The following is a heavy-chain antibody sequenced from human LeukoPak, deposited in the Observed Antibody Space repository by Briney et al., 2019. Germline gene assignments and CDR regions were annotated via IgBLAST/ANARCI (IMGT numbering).Heavy chain of an antibody. J-gene: IGHJ6*03. CDR1: GGSISSYY. D-gene: IGHD6-19*01. CDR3: AREKEIAVAGYYYYYYMDV. Sequence: SETLSLTCTVSGGSISSYYWSWIRQPAGKGLEWIGRIYTSGSTNYNPSLKSRVTMSVDTSKNQFSLKLSSVTAADTAVYYCAREKEIAVAGYYYYYYMDVWGKGTTVTISS. CDR2: IYTSGST. V-gene: IGHV4-4*07.